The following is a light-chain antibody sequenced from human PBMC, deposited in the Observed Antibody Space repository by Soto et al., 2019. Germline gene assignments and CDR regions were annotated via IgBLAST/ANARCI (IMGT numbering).Light chain of an antibody. CDR2: ATS. Sequence: AIQMTQSPSTLSASVGDRVTITCRASQGIRNDLGWYQQKPGKAPNLLIHATSSLQGGVPSRFSGSGSGTDFTLTISSLQPEDVATYYCLQDNSYPLTFGGGTKVDIK. CDR1: QGIRND. V-gene: IGKV1-6*01. CDR3: LQDNSYPLT. J-gene: IGKJ4*01.